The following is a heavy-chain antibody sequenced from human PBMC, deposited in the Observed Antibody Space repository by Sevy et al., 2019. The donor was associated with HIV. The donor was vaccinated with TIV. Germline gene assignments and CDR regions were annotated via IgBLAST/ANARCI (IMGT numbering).Heavy chain of an antibody. CDR2: ISSSSSYI. Sequence: GSLRLSCAASGFTFSSYSMNWVRQAPGKGLEWVSSISSSSSYIYYADSVKGRFTISRDNAKNSLYLQMNSLRAEDTAVYYCARAQSSSYDFWSGFHYYYYGMDVWGQGTTVTVSS. V-gene: IGHV3-21*01. D-gene: IGHD3-3*01. J-gene: IGHJ6*02. CDR3: ARAQSSSYDFWSGFHYYYYGMDV. CDR1: GFTFSSYS.